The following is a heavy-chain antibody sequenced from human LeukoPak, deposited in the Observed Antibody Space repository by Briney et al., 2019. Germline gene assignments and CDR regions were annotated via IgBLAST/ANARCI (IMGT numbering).Heavy chain of an antibody. CDR1: GGSISSYY. V-gene: IGHV4-59*01. Sequence: SETLSLTCTVSGGSISSYYWSWIRQPPGKGLEWIGYSYYSGSTNYNPSLKSRVTISVDTSKNQFSLKLSSVTAADTAVYYCGRDSPYYYGSGSATYYMDVWGKGTTVTISS. CDR2: SYYSGST. D-gene: IGHD3-10*01. CDR3: GRDSPYYYGSGSATYYMDV. J-gene: IGHJ6*03.